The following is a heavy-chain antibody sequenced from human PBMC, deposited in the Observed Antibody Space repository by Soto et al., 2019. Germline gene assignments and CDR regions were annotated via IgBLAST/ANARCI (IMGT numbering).Heavy chain of an antibody. V-gene: IGHV4-39*01. J-gene: IGHJ5*01. CDR1: GGSISSGSYY. CDR2: IYYSGST. D-gene: IGHD2-15*01. CDR3: ARLEGYCSGGTCYRTSGWFDP. Sequence: PSETLSLTCTVSGGSISSGSYYWGWIRQPPGKGLEWIGTIYYSGSTYYHPSLRSRVTLSVDTSKNQFSLKLTSVTAADTAVYYCARLEGYCSGGTCYRTSGWFDPWGQGTTVTVSS.